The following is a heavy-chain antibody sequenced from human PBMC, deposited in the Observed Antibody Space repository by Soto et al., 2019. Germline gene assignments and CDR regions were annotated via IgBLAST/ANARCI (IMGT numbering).Heavy chain of an antibody. CDR3: ARHVRGWQLMLDN. J-gene: IGHJ4*02. V-gene: IGHV4-39*01. Sequence: PSETLSLTCTVSGGSISSSSYYWGWIRQPPGKGLEWIGSIYFTGSTHYNVSLSSRVIISVDTSRNQFSLTLSSVTATVTAIYYCARHVRGWQLMLDNWGQGSLVTVSS. CDR1: GGSISSSSYY. D-gene: IGHD6-13*01. CDR2: IYFTGST.